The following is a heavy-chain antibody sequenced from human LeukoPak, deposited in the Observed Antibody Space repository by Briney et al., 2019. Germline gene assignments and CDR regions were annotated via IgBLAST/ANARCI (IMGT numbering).Heavy chain of an antibody. CDR3: ASNIYDILTHAFDI. J-gene: IGHJ3*02. Sequence: GGSLRLSCAASGFTFSSYWMHWVRQAPGKGLVWVSRINSDGSSTSYADSVKGRFTISRDNAKNTLYLQVNSLRAEDTAVYYCASNIYDILTHAFDIWGQGTMVTVSS. V-gene: IGHV3-74*01. CDR2: INSDGSST. D-gene: IGHD3-9*01. CDR1: GFTFSSYW.